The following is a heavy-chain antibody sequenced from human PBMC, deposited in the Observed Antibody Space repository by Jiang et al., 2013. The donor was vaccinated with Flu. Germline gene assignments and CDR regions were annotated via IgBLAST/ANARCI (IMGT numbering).Heavy chain of an antibody. CDR2: ISSSGSIV. CDR3: ASVETTKGYNSGRVDY. CDR1: GFTFRDYY. J-gene: IGHJ4*02. Sequence: QLVESGGGLVKPGGSLRLSCAASGFTFRDYYMSWIRQAPGKGLEWISHISSSGSIVYYGDSVKGRFTISRDNAKSSIHLLMNNMKGEDSAVYYCASVETTKGYNSGRVDYWGQGTLVTVSS. V-gene: IGHV3-11*04. D-gene: IGHD5-24*01.